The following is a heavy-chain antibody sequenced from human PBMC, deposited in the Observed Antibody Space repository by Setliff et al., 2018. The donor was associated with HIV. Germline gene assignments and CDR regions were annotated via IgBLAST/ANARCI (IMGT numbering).Heavy chain of an antibody. V-gene: IGHV3-48*01. J-gene: IGHJ4*02. CDR2: INNISSTI. Sequence: GGSLRLSCAASGFPFSNYAMSWVRQAPGKGLEWVSYINNISSTISYADSVKGRFTISRDNAKSSLYLQMNSPRAEDTAVYYCTRTSRAAYWGRGTLVTVSS. D-gene: IGHD6-25*01. CDR3: TRTSRAAY. CDR1: GFPFSNYA.